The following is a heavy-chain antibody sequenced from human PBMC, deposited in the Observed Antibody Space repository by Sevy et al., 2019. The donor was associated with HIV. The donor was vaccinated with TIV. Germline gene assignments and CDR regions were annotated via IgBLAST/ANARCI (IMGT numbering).Heavy chain of an antibody. V-gene: IGHV3-7*03. D-gene: IGHD2-15*01. CDR1: GFSFSTYW. J-gene: IGHJ3*02. CDR2: MNQDGTER. CDR3: AKDKIFVVGEAFDI. Sequence: GGSLRLSCAASGFSFSTYWMTWVRQAPGKGLEWVATMNQDGTERDYVDSVKGRFTISRDNSKNTLYLQMNSLRAEDTALYYCAKDKIFVVGEAFDIWGQGTMVTVSS.